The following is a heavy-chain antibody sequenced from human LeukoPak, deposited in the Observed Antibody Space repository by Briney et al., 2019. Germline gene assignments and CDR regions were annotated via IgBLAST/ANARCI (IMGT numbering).Heavy chain of an antibody. CDR1: GYSFTSYW. D-gene: IGHD3-22*01. CDR3: ATQEPYYYDSSGYFDY. J-gene: IGHJ4*02. V-gene: IGHV5-51*01. CDR2: IYPGDSDT. Sequence: GESLKISCKGSGYSFTSYWIGWVRQMPGKGLEWMGIIYPGDSDTRYSPSFQGQVTISADKSISTAYLQWGSLKASDTAMYYCATQEPYYYDSSGYFDYWGQGTLVTVSS.